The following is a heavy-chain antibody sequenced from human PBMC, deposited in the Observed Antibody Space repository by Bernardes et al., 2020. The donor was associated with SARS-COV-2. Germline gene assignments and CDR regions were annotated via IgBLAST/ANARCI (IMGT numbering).Heavy chain of an antibody. Sequence: SETLSLACTVSGGSISSYYWSWIRQPPGKGLEWIGYIYYSGSTNYNPSLKSRVTISVDTSKNQFSLKLSSVTAADTAVYYCARFLRIAAASWYFDLWGRGTLVTVSS. J-gene: IGHJ2*01. CDR2: IYYSGST. CDR3: ARFLRIAAASWYFDL. CDR1: GGSISSYY. D-gene: IGHD6-13*01. V-gene: IGHV4-59*01.